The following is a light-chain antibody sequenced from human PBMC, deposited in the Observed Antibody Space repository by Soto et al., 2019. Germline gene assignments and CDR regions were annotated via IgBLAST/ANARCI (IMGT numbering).Light chain of an antibody. J-gene: IGKJ5*01. CDR2: GAS. V-gene: IGKV3-11*01. Sequence: EIVMTQSPATLSVSPGERATHSCRASQNIGSNLAWYQQKPGQPPRLLIYGASTRATGIPARFSGSGSGTDFTLTINSLEPEDFAVYYCQQRSSWPITFGQGTRLEIK. CDR3: QQRSSWPIT. CDR1: QNIGSN.